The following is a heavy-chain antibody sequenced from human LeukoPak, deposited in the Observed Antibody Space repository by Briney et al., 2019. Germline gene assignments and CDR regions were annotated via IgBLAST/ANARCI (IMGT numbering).Heavy chain of an antibody. J-gene: IGHJ5*02. V-gene: IGHV1-2*02. D-gene: IGHD3-22*01. CDR3: ARRTGLYYYDSSGYCWFDP. CDR2: INPNSGGT. CDR1: GYTFTGYH. Sequence: ASVKVSCKASGYTFTGYHMHWVRQAPGQGLEWMGWINPNSGGTNYAQKFQGRVTMTRDTSISTAYMELSSLRSEDTAVYYCARRTGLYYYDSSGYCWFDPWGQGTLVTVSS.